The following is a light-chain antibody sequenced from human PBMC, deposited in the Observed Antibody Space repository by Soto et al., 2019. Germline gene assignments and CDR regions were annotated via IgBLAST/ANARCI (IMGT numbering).Light chain of an antibody. V-gene: IGLV2-14*03. J-gene: IGLJ1*01. CDR3: SSFTTGVNYV. Sequence: QSVLTQPASVSGSPGQSITISCTGTSSDVGAYNFVSWYQQHPGKAPKLIIYDVNNRPPEVSNRFSGSKSGNTGSLTISGLQAEDEGDYYCSSFTTGVNYVFGIGTKVTVL. CDR2: DVN. CDR1: SSDVGAYNF.